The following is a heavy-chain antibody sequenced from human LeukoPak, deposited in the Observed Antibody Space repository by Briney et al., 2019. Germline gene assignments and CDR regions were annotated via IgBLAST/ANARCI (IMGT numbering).Heavy chain of an antibody. CDR2: INHSGST. CDR3: AREMGYYYGSGSYYRYYYYMDV. CDR1: AYSISSGYY. Sequence: SETLSLTCTVSAYSISSGYYWGWIRQPPGKGLEWIGEINHSGSTNYNPSLKSRVTISVDTSKSQFSLKLSSVTAADTAVYYCAREMGYYYGSGSYYRYYYYMDVWGKGTTVTVSS. V-gene: IGHV4-38-2*02. J-gene: IGHJ6*03. D-gene: IGHD3-10*01.